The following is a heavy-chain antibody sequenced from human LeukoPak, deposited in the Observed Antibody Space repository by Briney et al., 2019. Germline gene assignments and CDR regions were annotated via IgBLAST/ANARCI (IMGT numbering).Heavy chain of an antibody. CDR2: ISYDGSNK. J-gene: IGHJ4*02. CDR1: GFTFSSYG. D-gene: IGHD3-10*01. V-gene: IGHV3-30*18. Sequence: GGSLRLSCAASGFTFSSYGMHWVRQAPGKGLEWVVVISYDGSNKYYADSVKGRFTISRDNSKNTLYLQMNSLRAEDTAVYYCAKDRRDGSGSYFDYWGQGTLVTVSS. CDR3: AKDRRDGSGSYFDY.